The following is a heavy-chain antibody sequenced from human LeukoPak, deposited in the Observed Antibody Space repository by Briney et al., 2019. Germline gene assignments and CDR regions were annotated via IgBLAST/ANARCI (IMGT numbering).Heavy chain of an antibody. Sequence: PGGSLRLSCAASGFPFSDYWMDWVSQDPGKGMEWVANINQDGRIQYYADSVRGRFIISRNNAKNSLYLQMYSLRAEDTAIYFCSRSLDYLGQGALVTVSS. CDR2: INQDGRIQ. J-gene: IGHJ4*02. CDR3: SRSLDY. CDR1: GFPFSDYW. V-gene: IGHV3-7*03.